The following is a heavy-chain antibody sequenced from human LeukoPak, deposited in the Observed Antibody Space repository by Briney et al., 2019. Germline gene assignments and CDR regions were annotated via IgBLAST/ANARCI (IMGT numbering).Heavy chain of an antibody. D-gene: IGHD1-26*01. CDR2: MWYDGSRE. J-gene: IGHJ4*02. Sequence: GGSLRLSCAASGFILSTHGMHWVRQAPGKGLEWVAGMWYDGSREDYADSVKGRFTISRDMSKNTLNLQMNSLRVENTAMFYCARDLSFGSLDFRGQGTLVTVSS. CDR1: GFILSTHG. V-gene: IGHV3-33*01. CDR3: ARDLSFGSLDF.